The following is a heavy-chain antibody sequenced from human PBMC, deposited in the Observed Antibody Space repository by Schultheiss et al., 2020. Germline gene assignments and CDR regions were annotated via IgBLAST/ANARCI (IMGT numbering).Heavy chain of an antibody. CDR1: GGSISTYY. Sequence: SETLSLTCSVSGGSISTYYWSWIRQPPGKGLEWIGRIYTSGSTNYNPSLKSRVTMSVDRSKNQFSLKLSSVTAADTAVYYCARQMVGATLFDYWGQGTLVTVSS. CDR2: IYTSGST. J-gene: IGHJ4*02. D-gene: IGHD1-26*01. V-gene: IGHV4-4*07. CDR3: ARQMVGATLFDY.